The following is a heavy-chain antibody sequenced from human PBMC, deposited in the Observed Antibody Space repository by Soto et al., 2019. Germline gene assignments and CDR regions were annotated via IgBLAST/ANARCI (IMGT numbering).Heavy chain of an antibody. V-gene: IGHV4-4*02. CDR1: GGSISSSYW. J-gene: IGHJ3*02. CDR3: ARRRITMIVVVFDAFDI. Sequence: QVQLQESGPGLVKPSGTLSLTCAVSGGSISSSYWWSWVRQPPGKGLEWIGEIYQSGNTNYNTSLKSRITISVDKSKNQFSLQLSSVTAADTAVYYCARRRITMIVVVFDAFDIWGQGTMVTVSS. CDR2: IYQSGNT. D-gene: IGHD3-22*01.